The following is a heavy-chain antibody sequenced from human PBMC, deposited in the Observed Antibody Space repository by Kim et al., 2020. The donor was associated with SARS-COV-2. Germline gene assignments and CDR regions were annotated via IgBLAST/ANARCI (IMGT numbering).Heavy chain of an antibody. D-gene: IGHD1-26*01. CDR1: FFPFLISF. V-gene: IGHV3-74*01. CDR3: ARDNYAWELAAFDI. J-gene: IGHJ3*02. CDR2: INSDGSST. Sequence: SLILSFSSSFFPFLISFLPFFRQAPGKGLVWVSRINSDGSSTSYADSVKGRFTISRDNAKNTLYLQMNSLRAEDTAVYYCARDNYAWELAAFDIWGQGTMVTVSS.